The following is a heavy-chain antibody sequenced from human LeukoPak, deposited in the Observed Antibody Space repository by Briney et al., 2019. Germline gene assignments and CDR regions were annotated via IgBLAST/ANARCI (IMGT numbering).Heavy chain of an antibody. V-gene: IGHV4-39*07. J-gene: IGHJ4*02. CDR2: IYYSGST. CDR1: GGSFSSSSFY. Sequence: SATLSLTCTVSGGSFSSSSFYWGWIRQPPGKPLEWIGSIYYSGSTYYNPSLKSRVTISVDTSKNQFSLKLSSVTAADTAVYYCARDRHDSSGYYPFDYWGQGTLVTVSS. CDR3: ARDRHDSSGYYPFDY. D-gene: IGHD3-22*01.